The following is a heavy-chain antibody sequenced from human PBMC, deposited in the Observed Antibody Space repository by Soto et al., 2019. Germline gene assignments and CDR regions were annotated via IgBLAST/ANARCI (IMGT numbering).Heavy chain of an antibody. D-gene: IGHD3-10*01. CDR1: GFTFSSYA. CDR3: ARPREGSGMGGAFDI. J-gene: IGHJ3*02. CDR2: ISSNGGST. V-gene: IGHV3-64*01. Sequence: GGSLRLSCAASGFTFSSYAMHWVRQAPGKGLEYVSAISSNGGSTYYANSVKGRFTISRDNSKNTLYLQMGSLRAEDMAVYYCARPREGSGMGGAFDIWGQGTMVTVSS.